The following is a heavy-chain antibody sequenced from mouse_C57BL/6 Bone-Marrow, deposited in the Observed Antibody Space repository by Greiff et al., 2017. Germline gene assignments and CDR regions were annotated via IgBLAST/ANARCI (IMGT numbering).Heavy chain of an antibody. V-gene: IGHV5-6*01. D-gene: IGHD1-1*01. CDR3: ARESNLHYYGSSFFAY. J-gene: IGHJ3*01. Sequence: VQLQQSGGDLVKPGGSLKLSCAASGFTFSSYGMSWVRQTPDKRLEWVATISSGGSYTYYPDSVKGRFTISRDNAKNTLYLQMSSLKSEDTAMYYCARESNLHYYGSSFFAYWGQGTLVTVSA. CDR2: ISSGGSYT. CDR1: GFTFSSYG.